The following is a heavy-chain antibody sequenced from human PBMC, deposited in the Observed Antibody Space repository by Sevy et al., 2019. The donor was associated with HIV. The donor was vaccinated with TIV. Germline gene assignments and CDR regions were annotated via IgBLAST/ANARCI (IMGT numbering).Heavy chain of an antibody. V-gene: IGHV3-23*01. CDR1: GFTFSKYS. CDR3: AREGCTKPHDY. CDR2: FSFGCGKI. J-gene: IGHJ4*02. D-gene: IGHD2-8*01. Sequence: GVSLRLSCAASGFTFSKYSMSWIRQTPGKGLEWVSTFSFGCGKINYADSVKGRFTISRDDSRNTFYLQMNSLRAEDTAIYYCAREGCTKPHDYWGQGTVVTVS.